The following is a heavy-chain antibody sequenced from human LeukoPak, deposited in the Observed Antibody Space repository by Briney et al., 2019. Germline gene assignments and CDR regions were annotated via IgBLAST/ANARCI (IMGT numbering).Heavy chain of an antibody. CDR2: INHSGST. J-gene: IGHJ4*02. D-gene: IGHD2-15*01. Sequence: SETLSLTCAVYGGSFSGYYWSWIRQPPGKGLEWIGEINHSGSTNYNPSLKSRVTISVDTSKNQFSLKLSSVTAADTAVYYCASSLDCSGGSCYLGYFDYWGQGTLVTVSS. CDR1: GGSFSGYY. CDR3: ASSLDCSGGSCYLGYFDY. V-gene: IGHV4-34*01.